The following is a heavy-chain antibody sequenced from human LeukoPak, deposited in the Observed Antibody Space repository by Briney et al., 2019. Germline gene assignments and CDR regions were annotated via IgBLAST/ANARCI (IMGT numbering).Heavy chain of an antibody. Sequence: GGSLRLSCATSGFPLSTYAMTWVRQAPGKGLAWVSAIDIYSTKTNYAASVKGRFTISRDNSKNTLYLQMNSLRGEDTAIYYCARDWKADFWGHGTLVTVSS. V-gene: IGHV3-23*05. J-gene: IGHJ4*01. CDR2: IDIYSTKT. CDR3: ARDWKADF. CDR1: GFPLSTYA. D-gene: IGHD1-1*01.